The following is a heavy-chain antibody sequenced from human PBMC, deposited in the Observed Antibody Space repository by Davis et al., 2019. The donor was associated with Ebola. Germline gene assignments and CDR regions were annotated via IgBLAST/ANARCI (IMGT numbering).Heavy chain of an antibody. V-gene: IGHV3-48*03. CDR1: GFTFSSYE. J-gene: IGHJ4*02. Sequence: PGGSLRLSCAASGFTFSSYEMNWVRQAPGKGLERVSYISSSGSTIYYADSVKGRFTISRDNAKNSLYLQMNSLRAEDTAVYYCARASRYSSSFYYFDYWGQGTRVTVSS. D-gene: IGHD6-6*01. CDR3: ARASRYSSSFYYFDY. CDR2: ISSSGSTI.